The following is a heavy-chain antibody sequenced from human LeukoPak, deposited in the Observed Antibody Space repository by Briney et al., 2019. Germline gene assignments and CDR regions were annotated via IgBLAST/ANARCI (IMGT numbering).Heavy chain of an antibody. D-gene: IGHD2-2*01. J-gene: IGHJ3*02. V-gene: IGHV3-21*01. CDR2: ISSSSSYI. CDR3: ARGKNKDFVPLPAAEGTFDI. Sequence: KPGGSLGLSCAASGFTFSSYSMNWVRQAPGKGLEWVSSISSSSSYIYYADSVKGRFTISRDNAKNSLYLQMNSLRAEDTAVYYCARGKNKDFVPLPAAEGTFDIWGQGTVVTVSS. CDR1: GFTFSSYS.